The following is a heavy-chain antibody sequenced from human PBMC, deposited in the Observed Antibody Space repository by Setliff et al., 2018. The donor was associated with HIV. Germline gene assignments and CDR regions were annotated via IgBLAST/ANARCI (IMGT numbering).Heavy chain of an antibody. CDR1: GGSFSSGSYY. J-gene: IGHJ3*02. CDR2: IYTGGST. Sequence: PSETLSLTCTVSGGSFSSGSYYWSWIRQSAGKGLEWIGRIYTGGSTNYNPSLKSRVTISVDTSKNQFSLKLSSVTAADTAVYYCAREGGKLWFGELLYAFDIWGQGTMVTVSS. CDR3: AREGGKLWFGELLYAFDI. V-gene: IGHV4-61*02. D-gene: IGHD3-10*01.